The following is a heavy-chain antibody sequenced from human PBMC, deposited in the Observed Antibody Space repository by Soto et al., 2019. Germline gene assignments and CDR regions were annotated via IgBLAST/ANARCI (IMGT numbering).Heavy chain of an antibody. V-gene: IGHV4-34*01. J-gene: IGHJ5*02. CDR1: GGSFRGYY. CDR3: ARPRSVPAASTNWFDP. CDR2: INHSGST. D-gene: IGHD2-2*01. Sequence: SDTLSLNCAVYGGSFRGYYWSWIRQPPGKGLEWIGEINHSGSTNYNPSLNSRVTISVDTSKNQVSPKLSSVTAADTAVYYCARPRSVPAASTNWFDPWGQGTLVTVSS.